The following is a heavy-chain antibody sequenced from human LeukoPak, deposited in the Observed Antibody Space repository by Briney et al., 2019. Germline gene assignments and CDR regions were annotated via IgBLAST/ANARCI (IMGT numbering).Heavy chain of an antibody. D-gene: IGHD3-22*01. CDR3: ARGYYYDSSAHNWFDP. CDR1: GGSFSSYY. CDR2: IYYSGST. Sequence: SETLSLTCAVYGGSFSSYYWGWIRQPPGKGLEWIGSIYYSGSTYYNPSLKSRVTISVDTSKNQFSLKLSSVTAADTAVYYCARGYYYDSSAHNWFDPWGQGTLVTVSS. J-gene: IGHJ5*02. V-gene: IGHV4-39*01.